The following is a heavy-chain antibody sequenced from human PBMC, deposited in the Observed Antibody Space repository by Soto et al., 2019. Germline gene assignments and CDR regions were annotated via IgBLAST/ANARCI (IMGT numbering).Heavy chain of an antibody. V-gene: IGHV3-74*01. D-gene: IGHD1-26*01. CDR3: ARDMGIVGATVAMGV. CDR1: GFTFSRYW. J-gene: IGHJ6*02. Sequence: EVQLVESGGGLVQPGGSLRLSCAASGFTFSRYWMHWVRQAPGKGLVWVSRINRDGSSTNYADSVKGRFTFSRDNAKNTLYLQMDSLRAEDTAVYYCARDMGIVGATVAMGVWGQGTTVIVSS. CDR2: INRDGSST.